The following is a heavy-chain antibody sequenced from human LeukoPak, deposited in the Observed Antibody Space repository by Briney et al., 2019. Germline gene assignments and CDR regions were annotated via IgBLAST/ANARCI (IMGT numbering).Heavy chain of an antibody. CDR2: IYAGGST. J-gene: IGHJ2*01. V-gene: IGHV3-66*01. CDR1: GFSFSNYG. Sequence: GGSLILSCTASGFSFSNYGMNWVRQAPGKGLEWVSIIYAGGSTNYADSVKGRFTISRDNSKNTLYLQMNSLRAEDTAVYYCARAPRERATYFDLWGRGTLVTVSS. D-gene: IGHD5-24*01. CDR3: ARAPRERATYFDL.